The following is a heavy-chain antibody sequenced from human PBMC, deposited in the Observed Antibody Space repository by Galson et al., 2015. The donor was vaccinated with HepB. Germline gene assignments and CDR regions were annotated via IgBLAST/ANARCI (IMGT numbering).Heavy chain of an antibody. CDR3: ASGCSSTSCRRHYYYYMDV. D-gene: IGHD2-2*01. J-gene: IGHJ6*03. Sequence: SVKVSCKASGYTFTSHAMHWVRQAPGQRLEWMGWINAGNGNTKYSQKFQGRVTITRDTSASTAYMELSSLRSEDTAVYYCASGCSSTSCRRHYYYYMDVWGKGTTVTVSS. CDR2: INAGNGNT. V-gene: IGHV1-3*01. CDR1: GYTFTSHA.